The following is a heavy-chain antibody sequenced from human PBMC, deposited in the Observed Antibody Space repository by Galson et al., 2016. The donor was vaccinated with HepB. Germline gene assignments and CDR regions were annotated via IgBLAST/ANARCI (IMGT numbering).Heavy chain of an antibody. Sequence: SVKVSCKASGYTFAGYYMNWVRRAPGQGLEWMGWINPHSGVTNYAQKFQDWVTMTTDTSSNTAYLELKRLKSDDTAVYFCARAGLLWAGDLPYYYYGMDVWGQRTTVPVSS. V-gene: IGHV1-2*04. CDR3: ARAGLLWAGDLPYYYYGMDV. J-gene: IGHJ6*02. CDR1: GYTFAGYY. D-gene: IGHD3-10*01. CDR2: INPHSGVT.